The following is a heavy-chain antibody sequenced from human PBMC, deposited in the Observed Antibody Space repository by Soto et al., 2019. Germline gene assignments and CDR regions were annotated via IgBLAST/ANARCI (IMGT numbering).Heavy chain of an antibody. CDR3: ARHGKFSAMTNFFDS. CDR1: GYSFTSYW. Sequence: GESLKISCKGSGYSFTSYWIGWVRQMPGKGLEWMGIIYPGDSDTRYSPSFQGQVTISADRSISTAYLQWSSLSASDTAMYYCARHGKFSAMTNFFDSWCQGTPVTVSS. V-gene: IGHV5-51*01. J-gene: IGHJ4*02. CDR2: IYPGDSDT. D-gene: IGHD1-1*01.